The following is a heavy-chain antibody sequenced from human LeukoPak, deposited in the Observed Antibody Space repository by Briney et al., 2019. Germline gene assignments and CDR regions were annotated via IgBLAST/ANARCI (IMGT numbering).Heavy chain of an antibody. CDR2: INPSGGRT. V-gene: IGHV1-46*01. J-gene: IGHJ4*02. Sequence: ASVKVSCKASGYTFASYYMHWVRQAPGQGLEWMGAINPSGGRTSYAQKFQGRVTMTRDTSTSTVYMELSSLRSEDTAVYYCARVPRRVRGVIITDFDYWGQGTLVTVSS. CDR3: ARVPRRVRGVIITDFDY. D-gene: IGHD3-10*01. CDR1: GYTFASYY.